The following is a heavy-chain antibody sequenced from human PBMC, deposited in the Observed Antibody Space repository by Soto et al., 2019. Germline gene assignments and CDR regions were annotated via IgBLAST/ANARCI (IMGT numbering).Heavy chain of an antibody. J-gene: IGHJ6*02. CDR2: INHSGST. CDR1: GGSFSGYY. V-gene: IGHV4-34*01. Sequence: QVQLQQWGAGLLKPSETLSLTCAVYGGSFSGYYWSWIRQPPGKGLEWIGEINHSGSTNHNPSLKSRVNISVATSKNQFSLKLSSVTAAYAAVYYCARAPRWGIAGTYCYYGMDVWGQGTTVTVSS. D-gene: IGHD6-13*01. CDR3: ARAPRWGIAGTYCYYGMDV.